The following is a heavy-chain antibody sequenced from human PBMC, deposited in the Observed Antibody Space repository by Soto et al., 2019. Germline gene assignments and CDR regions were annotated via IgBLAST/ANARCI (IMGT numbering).Heavy chain of an antibody. J-gene: IGHJ4*02. V-gene: IGHV4-39*01. CDR1: GGSVTNSSYY. D-gene: IGHD4-17*01. Sequence: TLSLTCTVSGGSVTNSSYYWGWIRQSPGKGLEWVGSVYYRGRSYSKSSVKSRVTISVDTSKNQFSLNFNSVTASDTALYYCVSQRTTVLTQAYFDYWGPGALVTVSS. CDR3: VSQRTTVLTQAYFDY. CDR2: VYYRGRS.